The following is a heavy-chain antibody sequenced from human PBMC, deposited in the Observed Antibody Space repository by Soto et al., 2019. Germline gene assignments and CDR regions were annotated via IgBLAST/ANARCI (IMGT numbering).Heavy chain of an antibody. CDR1: GYSFTTYW. CDR3: ARKGGEDTPMIIDY. J-gene: IGHJ4*02. V-gene: IGHV5-51*01. Sequence: GESLKISCRGSGYSFTTYWIGWVRQMSGKGLEWIGIIHPGDSEARYSPSFQGQVTISADRSINTAYLQWSSLRASDTAMHYCARKGGEDTPMIIDYWGQGTLVTVSS. D-gene: IGHD5-18*01. CDR2: IHPGDSEA.